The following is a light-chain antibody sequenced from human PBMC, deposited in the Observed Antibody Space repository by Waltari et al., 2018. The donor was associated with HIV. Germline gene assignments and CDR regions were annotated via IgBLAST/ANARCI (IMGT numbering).Light chain of an antibody. CDR1: SSDLTYYNS. V-gene: IGLV2-14*01. CDR2: DVS. J-gene: IGLJ3*02. CDR3: TSYISSSTPV. Sequence: QSALTQPASVSGSPGLSITISCTGTSSDLTYYNSVSWYQHHPGKAPKVIIDDVSNRPSGVSHRFSGSKSGHTASLTISGLQAEDEADYFCTSYISSSTPVFGGGTKLTVL.